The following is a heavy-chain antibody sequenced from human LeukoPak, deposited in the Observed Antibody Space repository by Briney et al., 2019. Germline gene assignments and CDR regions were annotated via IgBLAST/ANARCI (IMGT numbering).Heavy chain of an antibody. CDR1: GFIFSNYA. J-gene: IGHJ4*02. CDR2: ISGSGVST. D-gene: IGHD1-7*01. V-gene: IGHV3-23*01. CDR3: AKDERNWNYNLASQTYD. Sequence: GGSLRLSCSASGFIFSNYAMNWVRQAPGKGLEWVSAISGSGVSTYYADSVKGRFTVSRDNSKNTLYLQMSSLRAEDTAVYYCAKDERNWNYNLASQTYDWGQGTLVTVSS.